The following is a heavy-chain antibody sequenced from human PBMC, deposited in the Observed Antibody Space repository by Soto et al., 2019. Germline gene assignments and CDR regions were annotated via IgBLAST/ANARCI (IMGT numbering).Heavy chain of an antibody. CDR1: GASIKSRNYF. CDR2: IHSSGGT. D-gene: IGHD2-15*01. Sequence: SETLSLTCTVSGASIKSRNYFWGWIRQPPGKGLEFVGSIHSSGGTYYNPSLKSRVTVSVDLSNSHFSLSLKSLTATDTAVYYCGRLAEAATGHTDFDFWGQGTLVTVSS. V-gene: IGHV4-39*02. CDR3: GRLAEAATGHTDFDF. J-gene: IGHJ4*02.